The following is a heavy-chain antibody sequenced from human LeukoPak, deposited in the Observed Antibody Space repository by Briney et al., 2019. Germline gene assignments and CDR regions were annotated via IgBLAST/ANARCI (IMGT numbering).Heavy chain of an antibody. J-gene: IGHJ6*02. V-gene: IGHV3-33*01. D-gene: IGHD2-2*01. CDR3: ARGYCTNTNCFVDSPLDV. CDR2: IWYDGSNQ. Sequence: PGRSLRLSCAASEFTFSNYAMHWVRQAPGKGLEWVAFIWYDGSNQYHADSVKGRFTTCRDNTKRYLQMTSLRAEDTAVYYCARGYCTNTNCFVDSPLDVWGQGTTVTVSS. CDR1: EFTFSNYA.